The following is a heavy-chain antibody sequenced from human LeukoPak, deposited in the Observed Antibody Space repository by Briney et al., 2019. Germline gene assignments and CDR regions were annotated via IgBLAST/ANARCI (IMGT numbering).Heavy chain of an antibody. CDR3: ARRGSRITMVRGVRERINWFDP. D-gene: IGHD3-10*01. J-gene: IGHJ5*02. CDR1: GYTFTSYD. Sequence: GASVKVSCKASGYTFTSYDINWVRQATGQGLERMGWMDPNSGNTGYAQKFQGRVTMTRNTSISTAYMELSSLRSEDTAVYYCARRGSRITMVRGVRERINWFDPWGQGTLVTVSS. CDR2: MDPNSGNT. V-gene: IGHV1-8*01.